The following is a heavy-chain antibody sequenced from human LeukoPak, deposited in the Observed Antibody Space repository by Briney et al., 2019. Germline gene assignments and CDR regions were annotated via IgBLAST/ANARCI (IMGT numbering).Heavy chain of an antibody. J-gene: IGHJ3*02. CDR3: ARAAEDIVIVPAVPFAFDT. V-gene: IGHV4-59*12. CDR1: GGSISSYY. Sequence: SETLSLTCTVSGGSISSYYWSWIRQPPGKGLEWIGYIYYSGSTNYNPSLKSRVTISIDTSKNQFSLKLNSVTAADTAVYYCARAAEDIVIVPAVPFAFDTWGQGTMVTVSS. D-gene: IGHD2-2*01. CDR2: IYYSGST.